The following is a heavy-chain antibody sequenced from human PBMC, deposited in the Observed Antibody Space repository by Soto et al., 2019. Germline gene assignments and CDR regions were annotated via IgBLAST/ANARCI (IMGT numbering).Heavy chain of an antibody. D-gene: IGHD2-15*01. CDR3: AKDRDGYCSGGSCYAEPKNGMDV. Sequence: GGSLRLSCAASGFTFSSYGMHWVRQAPGKGLEWVAVISYDGSNKYYADSVKGRFTISRDNSKNTLYLQMNSLRAEDTAVYYCAKDRDGYCSGGSCYAEPKNGMDVWGQGTTVTVSS. V-gene: IGHV3-30*18. CDR1: GFTFSSYG. CDR2: ISYDGSNK. J-gene: IGHJ6*02.